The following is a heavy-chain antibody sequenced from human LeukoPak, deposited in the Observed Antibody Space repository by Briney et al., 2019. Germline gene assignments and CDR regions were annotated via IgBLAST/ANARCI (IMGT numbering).Heavy chain of an antibody. D-gene: IGHD5-12*01. CDR2: ISSSSSDI. V-gene: IGHV3-21*01. CDR3: ARDSPIVATTFDY. CDR1: GFTFSSYS. J-gene: IGHJ4*02. Sequence: SGGSLRLSCAASGFTFSSYSMNWVRQAPGKGLEWVSSISSSSSDIYYADSVKGRFTIYIDNAKNSLYLQMNSLRAEDTAVYYCARDSPIVATTFDYWGQGTLVTVSS.